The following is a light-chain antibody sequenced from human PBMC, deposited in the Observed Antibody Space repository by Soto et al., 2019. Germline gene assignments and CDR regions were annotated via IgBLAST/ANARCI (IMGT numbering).Light chain of an antibody. Sequence: DVVLTQSPLSLPVTLGRPASISCRSSQSLLHSDGNTYLSWLHQRPGQPPRLLIYKVSNRFSGVPDRFSGSGTGTDFTLKINRVESEDVGVYYCMQATQFPLTFGGGTKVDIK. CDR3: MQATQFPLT. V-gene: IGKV2-24*01. CDR2: KVS. CDR1: QSLLHSDGNTY. J-gene: IGKJ4*01.